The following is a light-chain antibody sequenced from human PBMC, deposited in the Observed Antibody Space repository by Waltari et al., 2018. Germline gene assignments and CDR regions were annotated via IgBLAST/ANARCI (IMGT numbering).Light chain of an antibody. V-gene: IGKV4-1*01. J-gene: IGKJ3*01. CDR2: WAS. Sequence: DIVITQSPDPVAVSLAKRATINGRSSQSVDSSNHKTDIAWYQQKPGQPPKLLIYWASARESGVPDRFSGSGSGTEFTLTISTLQPEDVAVYYCPQYYKTPFTFAPGTKVEIK. CDR3: PQYYKTPFT. CDR1: QSVDSSNHKTD.